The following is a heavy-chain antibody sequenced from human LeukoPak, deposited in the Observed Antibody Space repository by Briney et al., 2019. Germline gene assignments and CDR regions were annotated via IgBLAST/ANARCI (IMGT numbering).Heavy chain of an antibody. CDR3: AGNTSASGIFLVY. D-gene: IGHD3-10*01. CDR2: IYSGGST. V-gene: IGHV3-66*02. CDR1: GFTVGSNY. J-gene: IGHJ4*02. Sequence: GGSLRLSCAASGFTVGSNYMNWVRQAPGKGFEWVSSIYSGGSTDYADSVKGRFTISRDSSKNTVYLQLNSLSSDDTAVYYCAGNTSASGIFLVYGGQGTLVT.